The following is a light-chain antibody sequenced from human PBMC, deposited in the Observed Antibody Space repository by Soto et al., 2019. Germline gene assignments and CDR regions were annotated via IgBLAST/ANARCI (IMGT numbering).Light chain of an antibody. V-gene: IGKV3-11*01. CDR2: EAS. CDR1: QSVGNN. CDR3: QQHAHWPLT. Sequence: EIVLTQSPATLSLSPGERATLSCRASQSVGNNLAWYQQKPGQAPGLLIYEASTRATGIPARFSGIGSGTDFTLTISSLETEDFAVYYCQQHAHWPLTFGGGTKVEIK. J-gene: IGKJ4*01.